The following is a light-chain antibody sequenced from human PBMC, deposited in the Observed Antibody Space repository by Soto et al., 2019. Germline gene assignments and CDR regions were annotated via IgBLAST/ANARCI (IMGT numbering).Light chain of an antibody. CDR1: QSLLYSNGYNY. V-gene: IGKV2-28*01. Sequence: DIVMTQSPLSLPVTPGEPASISCRSSQSLLYSNGYNYFDWYLQKPGQSPQLLIYLGSNLASGVPDRFSGSGSGIYFTLKISRVEAEDVGVYYCMQALQNPYTFGQGTKLEIK. J-gene: IGKJ2*01. CDR2: LGS. CDR3: MQALQNPYT.